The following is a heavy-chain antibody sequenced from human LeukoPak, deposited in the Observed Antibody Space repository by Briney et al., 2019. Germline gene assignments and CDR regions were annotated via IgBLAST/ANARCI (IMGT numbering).Heavy chain of an antibody. J-gene: IGHJ3*01. CDR2: VKSKTDGGTT. CDR1: GFTFSDAW. D-gene: IGHD3-22*01. V-gene: IGHV3-15*01. CDR3: TASMTVVLAHDAFDV. Sequence: GGSLRLSCAASGFTFSDAWMTWVRQAPGKGLEWVGRVKSKTDGGTTDYAAPVKGRFTISGDDSKDTVYLQMDSLKTDDTALYYCTASMTVVLAHDAFDVWGQGAMVTVSS.